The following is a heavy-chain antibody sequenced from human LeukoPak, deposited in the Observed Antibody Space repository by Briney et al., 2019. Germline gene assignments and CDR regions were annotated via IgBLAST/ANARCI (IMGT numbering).Heavy chain of an antibody. V-gene: IGHV3-48*02. CDR2: ISSSRSSTI. CDR1: GFTFSSYS. CDR3: ARALKYGFDY. Sequence: PGGSLRLSCAASGFTFSSYSMNWVRQAPGKGLEWVSYISSSRSSTIYYADSVKGRFTTSRDNAKNSLYLQMNSLRDEDTAVYYCARALKYGFDYWGQGTLVTVSS. D-gene: IGHD2-2*01. J-gene: IGHJ4*02.